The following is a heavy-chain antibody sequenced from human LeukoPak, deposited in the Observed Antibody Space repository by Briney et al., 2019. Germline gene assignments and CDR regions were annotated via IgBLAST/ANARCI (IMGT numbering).Heavy chain of an antibody. V-gene: IGHV4-59*08. J-gene: IGHJ4*02. D-gene: IGHD7-27*01. CDR2: IYYTGST. CDR3: ARLNNWGSEYYFDY. Sequence: SETLSLTCTVSGGSISSYYWSWIRQPPGKGLEWIGYIYYTGSTKHNPSLKSRVTISVDTSKNQFSVKLSSVTAADTSVYYCARLNNWGSEYYFDYWGQGTLVTVSS. CDR1: GGSISSYY.